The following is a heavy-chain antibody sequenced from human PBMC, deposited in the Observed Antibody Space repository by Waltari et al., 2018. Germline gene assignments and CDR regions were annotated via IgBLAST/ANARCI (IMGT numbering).Heavy chain of an antibody. CDR2: MNPNSGNT. CDR3: ARGARYGDLLLGYHYYYYMDV. CDR1: GYTFTSYD. Sequence: QVQLVQSGAEVKKPGASVKVSCKASGYTFTSYDINWVRQATGQGLEWMGWMNPNSGNTGYAQKFQGRVTMTRNTSISTAYMELSSLRSEDTAVYYCARGARYGDLLLGYHYYYYMDVWGKGTTVTVSS. J-gene: IGHJ6*03. D-gene: IGHD4-17*01. V-gene: IGHV1-8*01.